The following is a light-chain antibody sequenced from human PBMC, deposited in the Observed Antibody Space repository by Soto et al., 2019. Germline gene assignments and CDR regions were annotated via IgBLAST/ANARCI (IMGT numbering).Light chain of an antibody. CDR3: HQHDDGPYT. CDR2: GAS. J-gene: IGKJ2*01. Sequence: DIVMRHSPGSVSLSPGETATLSCRASQSVSSNYVAWFHQKPGQAPRLFIYGASSRATGIPVRFSGSGTGTEFTLTISSLQSEDFAVYYCHQHDDGPYTFGQGTKVDIK. CDR1: QSVSSN. V-gene: IGKV3-15*01.